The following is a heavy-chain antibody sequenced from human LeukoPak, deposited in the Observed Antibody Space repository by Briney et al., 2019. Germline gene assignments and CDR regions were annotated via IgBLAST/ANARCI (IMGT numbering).Heavy chain of an antibody. D-gene: IGHD2-15*01. Sequence: PSETLSLTCTVSGGSISSSSYYWGWIRQPPGKGLEWIGSIYYSGSTYYNPSLKSRVTISVDTSKNQFSLKLSSVTAADTAVYYCARAAYCSGGSCPPYWYFDLWGRGTLVTVSS. CDR2: IYYSGST. V-gene: IGHV4-39*07. J-gene: IGHJ2*01. CDR3: ARAAYCSGGSCPPYWYFDL. CDR1: GGSISSSSYY.